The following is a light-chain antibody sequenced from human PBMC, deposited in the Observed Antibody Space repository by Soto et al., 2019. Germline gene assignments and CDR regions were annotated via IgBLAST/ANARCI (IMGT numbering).Light chain of an antibody. CDR2: AAS. Sequence: SRSSPSPSVKNSVTITCRARQGISSFLAWYQQTPGKAHKLLIYAASTLQSGVPSRFSGSGSGTDFTLTIIFLQAEDFTRYCCKELTCLLITFGDGTIL. CDR3: KELTCLLIT. V-gene: IGKV1-9*01. J-gene: IGKJ2*01. CDR1: QGISSF.